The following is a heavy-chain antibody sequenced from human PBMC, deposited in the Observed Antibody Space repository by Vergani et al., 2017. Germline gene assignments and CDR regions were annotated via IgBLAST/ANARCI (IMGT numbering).Heavy chain of an antibody. CDR3: ARGTLGNYYDNSGYSHVVPEY. V-gene: IGHV4-34*01. J-gene: IGHJ4*02. Sequence: QVQLQQWGAGLLKPSETLSLTCAVYGGSFSGYYWSWIRQPPGKGLEWIGEINHSGSTNYNPSLKSRVTISVDTSKNQFSLKLSSVTAADTAVYYCARGTLGNYYDNSGYSHVVPEYWGQGTLVTVSS. CDR1: GGSFSGYY. CDR2: INHSGST. D-gene: IGHD3-22*01.